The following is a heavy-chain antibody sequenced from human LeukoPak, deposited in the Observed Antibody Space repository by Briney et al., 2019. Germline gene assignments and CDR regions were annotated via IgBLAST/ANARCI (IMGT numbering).Heavy chain of an antibody. D-gene: IGHD6-13*01. J-gene: IGHJ4*02. Sequence: PGRSLRLSCAASGFTFSSYAMHWVRQAPGKGLEGVALISFDGRNRYYADSVKGRFTISRDNSKNTLYVQMNSLRAEDTAVYYCVRPRGIAAAGIFGAFDYWGQGILVTVSS. CDR3: VRPRGIAAAGIFGAFDY. V-gene: IGHV3-30*04. CDR1: GFTFSSYA. CDR2: ISFDGRNR.